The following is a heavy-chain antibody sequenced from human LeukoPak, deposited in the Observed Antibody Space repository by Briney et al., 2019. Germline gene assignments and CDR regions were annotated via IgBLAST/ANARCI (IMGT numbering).Heavy chain of an antibody. D-gene: IGHD6-13*01. V-gene: IGHV4-39*07. CDR3: ARDQEGRSSSSNRALDV. CDR1: GGSVSRSPYY. Sequence: SETLSLTCTVSGGSVSRSPYYWGWIRQPPGKGLEWIGHIYTSGITNYNPSLKSRVTMSVDTSKNQFSLKLSSVTAADTAVYYCARDQEGRSSSSNRALDVWGKGTTVSISS. J-gene: IGHJ6*04. CDR2: IYTSGIT.